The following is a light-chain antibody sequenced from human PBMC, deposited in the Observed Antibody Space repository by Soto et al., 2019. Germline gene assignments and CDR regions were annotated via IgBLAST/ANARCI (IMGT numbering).Light chain of an antibody. CDR3: QQYNNWWT. CDR1: QSVSNN. J-gene: IGKJ1*01. Sequence: EIVMTQSPATLSVSPGERATLSCRASQSVSNNLAWYQKKPGQAPRLLIYGASTRATGIPARFSGGGSGTEFTLTISSLQSEDFAVYYCQQYNNWWTFVQGTRVEIK. V-gene: IGKV3-15*01. CDR2: GAS.